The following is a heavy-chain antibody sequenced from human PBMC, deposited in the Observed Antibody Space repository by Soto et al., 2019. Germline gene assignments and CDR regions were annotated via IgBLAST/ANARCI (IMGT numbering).Heavy chain of an antibody. CDR1: GGSISSGDYY. D-gene: IGHD6-13*01. V-gene: IGHV4-30-4*01. CDR2: IYYSGST. Sequence: NPSETLSLTCTVSGGSISSGDYYWSWIRQPPGKGLEWIGYIYYSGSTYYNPSLKSRVTISVDTSKNQFSLKLSSVTAADTAVYYCARGPYSSSWYPYYYYYGMDVWGQGTTVTVSS. CDR3: ARGPYSSSWYPYYYYYGMDV. J-gene: IGHJ6*02.